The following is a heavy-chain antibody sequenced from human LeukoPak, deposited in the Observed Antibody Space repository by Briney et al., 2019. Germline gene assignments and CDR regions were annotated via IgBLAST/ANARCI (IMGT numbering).Heavy chain of an antibody. CDR2: IYTSGSP. CDR3: ARAPPLGRWFDP. Sequence: SETLSLTCTVSGGSISSYYWSWIRQPAGRGLEWTGRIYTSGSPNYIPSLNNQVTISVNTSQNQFSLKLSSVTAADTAVYYCARAPPLGRWFDPWGQGTLVTVSS. J-gene: IGHJ5*02. D-gene: IGHD7-27*01. V-gene: IGHV4-4*07. CDR1: GGSISSYY.